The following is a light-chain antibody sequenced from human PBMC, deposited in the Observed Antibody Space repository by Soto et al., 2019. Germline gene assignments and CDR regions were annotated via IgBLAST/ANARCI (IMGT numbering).Light chain of an antibody. Sequence: EIVLTQSPGTLSLSPGERATLSCRASQSVSSNYLAWYQQKPGQAPRLLTYGASSRATGIPDRFSGSGSGTDFTLTIPRLEPEDFAVYYCQQYGSSPYTFGQGTKVDIK. CDR3: QQYGSSPYT. J-gene: IGKJ2*01. V-gene: IGKV3-20*01. CDR2: GAS. CDR1: QSVSSNY.